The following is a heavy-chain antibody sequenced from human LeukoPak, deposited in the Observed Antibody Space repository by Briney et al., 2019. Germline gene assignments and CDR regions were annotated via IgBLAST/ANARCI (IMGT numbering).Heavy chain of an antibody. V-gene: IGHV3-30*18. Sequence: GGSLGLSCAASGFTFSSYGMHWVRQAPGKGLEWVAVISYDGSNKYYADSVKGRFTISRDNSKNTLYLQMNSLRAEDTAVYYCAKGSYYGGDYGPWGQGTLVTVSS. CDR2: ISYDGSNK. D-gene: IGHD4-23*01. J-gene: IGHJ5*02. CDR3: AKGSYYGGDYGP. CDR1: GFTFSSYG.